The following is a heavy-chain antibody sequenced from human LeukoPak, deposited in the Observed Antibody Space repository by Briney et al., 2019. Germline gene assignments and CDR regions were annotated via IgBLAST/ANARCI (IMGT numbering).Heavy chain of an antibody. D-gene: IGHD6-13*01. J-gene: IGHJ6*02. V-gene: IGHV1-69*01. CDR3: ARDGYPGYGMDV. CDR1: GGTLSSYA. CDR2: IIPIFGTA. Sequence: ASVTVSCTASGGTLSSYAISWVRQAPGQGLEWMGGIIPIFGTANYAQKFQGRVTITADESTSTAYMELSSLRSEDTAVYYCARDGYPGYGMDVWGQGTTVTVSS.